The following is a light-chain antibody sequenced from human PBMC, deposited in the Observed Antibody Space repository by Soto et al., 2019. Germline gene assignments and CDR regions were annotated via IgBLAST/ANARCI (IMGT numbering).Light chain of an antibody. CDR3: KQYNNWPPVT. CDR2: GAS. J-gene: IGKJ4*01. Sequence: EIVMTQSPATLSVSPGERATLSCRASQSVSTNLAWYQQKPGQAPRLFIYGASTRATVIPARFSGSGSGTEFTLTISRLQSEDFAVYYCKQYNNWPPVTFGGGTKGEIK. CDR1: QSVSTN. V-gene: IGKV3-15*01.